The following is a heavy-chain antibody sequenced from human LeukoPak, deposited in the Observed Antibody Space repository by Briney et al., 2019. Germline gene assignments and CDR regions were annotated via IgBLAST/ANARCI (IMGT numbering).Heavy chain of an antibody. CDR1: GFTFSSYA. Sequence: GGSLRLSCAASGFTFSSYAMHWVRQAPGKGLEGVAVISYDGSNKYYADSVKGRFTISRDNSKNTLYLQMNSLRAEDTAVYYCARDTMATTIGLYFDYWGQGTLVTVSS. CDR2: ISYDGSNK. CDR3: ARDTMATTIGLYFDY. J-gene: IGHJ4*02. D-gene: IGHD5-24*01. V-gene: IGHV3-30-3*01.